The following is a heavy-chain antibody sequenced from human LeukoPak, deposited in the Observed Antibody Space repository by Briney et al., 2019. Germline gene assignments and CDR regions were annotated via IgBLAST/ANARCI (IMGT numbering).Heavy chain of an antibody. CDR1: GFTFSSYA. CDR3: AKDGGSGHGFDP. V-gene: IGHV3-23*01. CDR2: ISGSGGGT. D-gene: IGHD6-25*01. J-gene: IGHJ5*02. Sequence: PRGSLRLSCAASGFTFSSYAMSCVRQAPGKGLEWVSGISGSGGGTYYADSVKGRFTISRDNSKNTMYLQMSTLRAEGTAVYYCAKDGGSGHGFDPWGQGSLVTVSS.